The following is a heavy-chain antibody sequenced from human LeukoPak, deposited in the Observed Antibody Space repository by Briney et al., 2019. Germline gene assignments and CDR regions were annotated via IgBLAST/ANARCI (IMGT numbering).Heavy chain of an antibody. CDR2: IKQDGSEK. V-gene: IGHV3-7*01. D-gene: IGHD3-16*01. CDR3: ARGWVGGAFDI. J-gene: IGHJ3*02. CDR1: GSTFSSYW. Sequence: GGSLRLSCAASGSTFSSYWMSWVRQAPGKGLEWVANIKQDGSEKYYVDSVKGRFTISRDNAKNSLYLQMNSLRAEDTAVYYCARGWVGGAFDIWGQGTMVTVSS.